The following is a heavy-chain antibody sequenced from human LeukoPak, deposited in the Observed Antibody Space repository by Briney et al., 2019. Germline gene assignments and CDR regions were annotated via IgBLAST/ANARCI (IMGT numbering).Heavy chain of an antibody. CDR1: GYTFSTYT. CDR2: IIPIFGTA. D-gene: IGHD3-22*01. J-gene: IGHJ4*02. V-gene: IGHV1-69*05. CDR3: ARESSPYYYDSSGSQY. Sequence: ASVKVSCKTSGYTFSTYTINWVRQAPGQGLEWMGGIIPIFGTANYAQKFQGRVTITTDESTSTAYMELSSLRSEDTAVYYCARESSPYYYDSSGSQYWGQGTLVTVSS.